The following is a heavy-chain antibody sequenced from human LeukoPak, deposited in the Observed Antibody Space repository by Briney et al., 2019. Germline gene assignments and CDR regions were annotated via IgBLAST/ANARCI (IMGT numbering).Heavy chain of an antibody. CDR3: ARGPYSSSWLDY. D-gene: IGHD6-13*01. J-gene: IGHJ4*02. CDR1: GFTFSSYA. CDR2: ISYDGSNK. Sequence: PGRSLRLSCAASGFTFSSYAMHWVRQAPGKGLEWVAVISYDGSNKYYADSVKGRFTISRDNSKNTLYLQMNSLRAEDTAVYYCARGPYSSSWLDYWGQGTLVTVSS. V-gene: IGHV3-30-3*01.